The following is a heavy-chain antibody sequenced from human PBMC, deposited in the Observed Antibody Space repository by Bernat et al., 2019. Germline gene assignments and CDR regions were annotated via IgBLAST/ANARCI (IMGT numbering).Heavy chain of an antibody. J-gene: IGHJ6*02. CDR3: ASGVSYYYGSGSYYYYGMDV. Sequence: QVQLQESGPGLVKPSQTLSLTCTVSGGSISSGSYYWSWIRQPAGKGLEWIGRIYTSGSTNYNPSLKSRVTISVDPSRTQFSLKLSFVTAADTAVYYCASGVSYYYGSGSYYYYGMDVWGQGTTVTVSS. D-gene: IGHD3-10*01. CDR2: IYTSGST. CDR1: GGSISSGSYY. V-gene: IGHV4-61*02.